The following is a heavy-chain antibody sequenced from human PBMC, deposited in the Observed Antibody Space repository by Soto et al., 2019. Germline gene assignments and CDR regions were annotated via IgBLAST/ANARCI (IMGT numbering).Heavy chain of an antibody. J-gene: IGHJ4*02. CDR1: GFTVSNNY. D-gene: IGHD3-10*01. Sequence: EVQLVESGGGLIQPGGSLRLSCAVSGFTVSNNYMSWVRQAPGKGLEGVSVIYSGGYTAYGDSVKGRFTISRDNSKNTLFPQIDSRGADDPGVFFWAAHPGGGGYWGQGTLVTVSS. CDR3: AAHPGGGGY. CDR2: IYSGGYT. V-gene: IGHV3-53*01.